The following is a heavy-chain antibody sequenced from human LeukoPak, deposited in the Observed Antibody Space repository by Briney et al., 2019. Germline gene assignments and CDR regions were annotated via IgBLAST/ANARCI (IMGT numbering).Heavy chain of an antibody. J-gene: IGHJ4*02. CDR3: ARHRIAVAGENFDY. V-gene: IGHV4-39*01. D-gene: IGHD6-19*01. CDR1: GVSVSSVTYY. Sequence: SSETLSLTCTVSGVSVSSVTYYWGWIRQPPGRGLEWIGTLNSGGNTYYNPFLRSRVTMSADTSKNRSSLKLSSVTAADSAVYYCARHRIAVAGENFDYWGRGTLVTVSS. CDR2: LNSGGNT.